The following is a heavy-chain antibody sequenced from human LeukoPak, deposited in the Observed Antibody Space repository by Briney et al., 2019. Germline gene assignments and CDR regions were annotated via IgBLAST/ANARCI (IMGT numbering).Heavy chain of an antibody. V-gene: IGHV3-7*01. CDR3: ARGQTWFGELSPFDY. J-gene: IGHJ4*02. Sequence: GWSLRLSCAASGFTFSSYWMSWVRQAPGKGLDWVANIKQDGSEKYYVDSVKGRFTISRDNAKNSLYLQMNSLRAEDTAVYYCARGQTWFGELSPFDYWGQGTLVTVSS. CDR1: GFTFSSYW. D-gene: IGHD3-10*01. CDR2: IKQDGSEK.